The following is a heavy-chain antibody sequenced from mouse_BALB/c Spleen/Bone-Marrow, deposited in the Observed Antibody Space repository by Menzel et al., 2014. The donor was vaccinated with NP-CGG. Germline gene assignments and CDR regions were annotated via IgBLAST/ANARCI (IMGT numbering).Heavy chain of an antibody. V-gene: IGHV1S22*01. Sequence: GSVLVRPGASVKLSCKASGYTFTTYWMHWVKQRHGQGLEWIGNIYPGSGNANYDEKFKSRGTLTVDTSSSTAYMHLSGLTSEDSAVYYCTRWNGNYEGFAYWGQGTLVTVSA. CDR3: TRWNGNYEGFAY. D-gene: IGHD2-1*01. CDR1: GYTFTTYW. CDR2: IYPGSGNA. J-gene: IGHJ3*01.